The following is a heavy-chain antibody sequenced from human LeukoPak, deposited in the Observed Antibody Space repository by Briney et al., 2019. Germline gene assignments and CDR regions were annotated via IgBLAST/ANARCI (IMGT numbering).Heavy chain of an antibody. CDR1: GYFFNSYW. J-gene: IGHJ6*02. CDR2: IYPSDLDI. CDR3: ARRDTWAGMDV. V-gene: IGHV5-51*01. D-gene: IGHD5-18*01. Sequence: GESLKISCEGSGYFFNSYWIAWVRQMPGKGLEWMGIIYPSDLDIRYSPSFQGQVTMSADKSISTAYLQWSSLKASDTAMYYCARRDTWAGMDVWGQGTTVTVSS.